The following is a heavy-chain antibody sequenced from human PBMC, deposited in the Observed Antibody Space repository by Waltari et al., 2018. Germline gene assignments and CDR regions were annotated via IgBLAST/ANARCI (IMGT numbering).Heavy chain of an antibody. D-gene: IGHD3-3*01. CDR1: GFTFSSLW. V-gene: IGHV3-7*01. CDR3: AGGGGFLCDI. Sequence: EVQLVESGGGLVQPGGSLRLSCAVSGFTFSSLWMSWFRQAPGKGLEWVANIKQDGSEIYYGDAVKGRFTISRDNAKNSLYLQMNSLTTEDTAVYYCAGGGGFLCDIWGQGTLVTVSS. CDR2: IKQDGSEI. J-gene: IGHJ3*02.